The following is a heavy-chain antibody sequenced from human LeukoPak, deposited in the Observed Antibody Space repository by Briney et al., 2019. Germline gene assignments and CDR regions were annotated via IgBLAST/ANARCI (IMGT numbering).Heavy chain of an antibody. J-gene: IGHJ3*02. V-gene: IGHV3-9*01. D-gene: IGHD6-19*01. CDR1: GFTFDDYA. CDR2: INWNGGSA. Sequence: GGSLRLSCAASGFTFDDYAMQWVRQAPGKGLEWVSGINWNGGSAGYADSVKGRFSISRDNAKNSLYLQMNSLRAEDTAVYYCAKEMYDHTIAVAGFGAFDIWGQGTMVTVSS. CDR3: AKEMYDHTIAVAGFGAFDI.